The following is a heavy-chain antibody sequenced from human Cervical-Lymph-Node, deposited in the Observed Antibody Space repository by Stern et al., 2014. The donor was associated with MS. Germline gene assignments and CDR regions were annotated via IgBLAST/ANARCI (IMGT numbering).Heavy chain of an antibody. CDR1: GYTLTSYG. D-gene: IGHD3-10*01. J-gene: IGHJ6*02. CDR2: ISPDNGHT. V-gene: IGHV1-18*01. CDR3: ARGRGSAGMDV. Sequence: VQLEESGAEVKKPGASVKVSCKASGYTLTSYGITWVRQAPGQGLEWMGWISPDNGHTHYEQKLQGTVTMTTDTSTSTAYMEGRSLRSDDAAVYYFARGRGSAGMDVWGQGTTVTVSS.